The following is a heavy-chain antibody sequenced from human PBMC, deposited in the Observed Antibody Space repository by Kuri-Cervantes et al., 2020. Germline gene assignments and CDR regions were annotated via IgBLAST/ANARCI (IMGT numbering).Heavy chain of an antibody. CDR2: IRHDGSNT. CDR1: GFTFNHFG. D-gene: IGHD6-6*01. J-gene: IGHJ4*02. CDR3: ASLVGGSSSENNYFDY. Sequence: GESLKISCAASGFTFNHFGMHWVRQAPGKGLEWVSFIRHDGSNTYYADSVKGRFTISRDNSKNTLYLQMNSLRVEDTAVYYCASLVGGSSSENNYFDYWGQGTLVTVSS. V-gene: IGHV3-30*02.